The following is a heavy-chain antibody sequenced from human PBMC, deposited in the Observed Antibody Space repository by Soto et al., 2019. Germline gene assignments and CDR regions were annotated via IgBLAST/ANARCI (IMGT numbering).Heavy chain of an antibody. CDR2: IHYSGAT. V-gene: IGHV4-59*01. CDR3: ARSDMVDGRGCANY. CDR1: GASITKSF. J-gene: IGHJ4*02. Sequence: QVQLKESGPGLLKPSETLSLTCSVSGASITKSFWSWIRQSPQKGLEWIAYIHYSGATDYHPSFRSRSTISLDASRAHFSLKLRSVTAADTAVYYCARSDMVDGRGCANYWGQGPLVTVS. D-gene: IGHD3-10*01.